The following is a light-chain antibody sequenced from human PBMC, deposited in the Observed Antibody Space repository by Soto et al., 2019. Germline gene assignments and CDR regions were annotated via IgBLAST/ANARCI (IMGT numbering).Light chain of an antibody. J-gene: IGKJ2*01. CDR1: QSCSNW. V-gene: IGKV1-5*01. CDR3: QQYTIYFDT. CDR2: AAS. Sequence: DIQMTQAPSILSASVGGRVTITCRASQSCSNWLAWYPLKSGKAPKLLIYAASSFESWVPPRFSGSESGTEFTLTISGLQPDDSEPYYCQQYTIYFDTFGHGNKLEI.